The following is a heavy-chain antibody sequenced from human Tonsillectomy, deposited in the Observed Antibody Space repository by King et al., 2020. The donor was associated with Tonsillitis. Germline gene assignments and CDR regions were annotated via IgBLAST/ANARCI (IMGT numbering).Heavy chain of an antibody. CDR1: GGSISSYY. CDR3: ARVRADFWSGPYYMDV. CDR2: IYYSGST. J-gene: IGHJ6*03. Sequence: QLQESGPGLVKPSETLSLTCTVSGGSISSYYWSWIRQPPGKGLEWIGYIYYSGSTNYNPSLKSRVTISVDTSKNQFSLKLSSVTAADTAVYYCARVRADFWSGPYYMDVWGKGTTVTVSS. V-gene: IGHV4-59*01. D-gene: IGHD3-3*01.